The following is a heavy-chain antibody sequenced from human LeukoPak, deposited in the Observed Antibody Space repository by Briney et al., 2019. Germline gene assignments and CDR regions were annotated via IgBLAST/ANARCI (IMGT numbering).Heavy chain of an antibody. Sequence: PGRSLRLSCVASGFTFDDYAMHWVRQAPGKGLEWVSGISWNSGSIGYADSVKGRFTISRDNAKNSLYLQMNSLRAEDTAVYYCARELWGGHFDYWGQGTLVTVSS. V-gene: IGHV3-9*01. CDR1: GFTFDDYA. CDR2: ISWNSGSI. D-gene: IGHD2-21*01. CDR3: ARELWGGHFDY. J-gene: IGHJ4*02.